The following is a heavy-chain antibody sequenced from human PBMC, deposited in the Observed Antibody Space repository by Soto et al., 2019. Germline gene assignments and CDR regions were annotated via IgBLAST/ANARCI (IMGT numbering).Heavy chain of an antibody. CDR3: ARAYFISTSCDGYYYYGLDV. CDR2: INVGNGHT. V-gene: IGHV1-3*01. Sequence: ASVKVSCKASGYTFSSDAMHWVRQAPGQGLEWMGWINVGNGHTKYSQKFQGRVTITRDTSANTAYMELSSLRSEDTAVYYCARAYFISTSCDGYYYYGLDVWGQGTTVTVSS. D-gene: IGHD2-2*01. J-gene: IGHJ6*02. CDR1: GYTFSSDA.